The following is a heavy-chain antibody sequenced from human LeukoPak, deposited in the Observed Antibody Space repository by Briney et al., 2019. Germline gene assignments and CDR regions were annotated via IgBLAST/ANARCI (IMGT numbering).Heavy chain of an antibody. Sequence: ASVKVSCKASGFTFTGYYMHWVRQAPGQGLEWMGWINPNSGGTNYAQKFQGRVTMTRDTSITTAYMELTSLRSDDTAVYYCARAPLSPIYYDSSGYPYYFDYWGQGTLVTVSS. CDR2: INPNSGGT. D-gene: IGHD3-22*01. J-gene: IGHJ4*02. CDR3: ARAPLSPIYYDSSGYPYYFDY. CDR1: GFTFTGYY. V-gene: IGHV1-2*02.